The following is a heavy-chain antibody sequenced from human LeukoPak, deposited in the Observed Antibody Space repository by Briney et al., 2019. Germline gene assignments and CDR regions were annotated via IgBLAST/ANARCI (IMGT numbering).Heavy chain of an antibody. CDR3: ARLYDILTSNSFDP. D-gene: IGHD3-9*01. J-gene: IGHJ5*02. CDR2: IYPGDSDT. Sequence: GESLKISCKGSGYSFSNYWIGWVRQMPGKGLEWMGIIYPGDSDTRYSPSFQGQVTTSADKSISTAYVQWSSLMASDTAMYYCARLYDILTSNSFDPWGQGTLVTVSS. V-gene: IGHV5-51*01. CDR1: GYSFSNYW.